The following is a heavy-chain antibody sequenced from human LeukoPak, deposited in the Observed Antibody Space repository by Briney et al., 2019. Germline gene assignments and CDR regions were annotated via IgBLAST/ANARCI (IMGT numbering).Heavy chain of an antibody. Sequence: AGGSLRLSCVGSGFTFRSHAMSWVRQAPEKGLEFVSGIYENGGTTYYADSVKGRFTISRDNSKNTLYLQMNSLRAEDTAVYYSKVDFDWLLSRHTYYYYGMDVWGQGTTVTVSS. CDR3: KVDFDWLLSRHTYYYYGMDV. V-gene: IGHV3-23*01. J-gene: IGHJ6*02. D-gene: IGHD3-9*01. CDR2: IYENGGTT. CDR1: GFTFRSHA.